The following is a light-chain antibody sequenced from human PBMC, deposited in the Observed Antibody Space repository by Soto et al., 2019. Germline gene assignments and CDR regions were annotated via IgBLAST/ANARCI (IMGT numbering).Light chain of an antibody. V-gene: IGKV3-15*01. CDR2: GAA. CDR3: QQYHNRPA. J-gene: IGKJ1*01. CDR1: QSVFSS. Sequence: EIVMTQSPATLSVSPGERATLSCRASQSVFSSLAWYQQKPGQAPRLLIYGAATRATGIPARFSGSGSGTEFTLTISSLQSEDFAVYYCQQYHNRPAFGQGTKVEIK.